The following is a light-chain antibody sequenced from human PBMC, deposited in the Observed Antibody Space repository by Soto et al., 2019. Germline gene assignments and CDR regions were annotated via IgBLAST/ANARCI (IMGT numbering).Light chain of an antibody. CDR2: DAS. J-gene: IGKJ4*01. CDR3: QQFDNVPLT. CDR1: RDITDY. Sequence: DTQMTHSPSSLSASVGDRVAIACHASRDITDYLNWYQQKPGKAPKLLIYDASKLETGVPSRFRGSGHGTDFTLTITSLQPEDIATYYCQQFDNVPLTFGGGTKVDNK. V-gene: IGKV1-33*01.